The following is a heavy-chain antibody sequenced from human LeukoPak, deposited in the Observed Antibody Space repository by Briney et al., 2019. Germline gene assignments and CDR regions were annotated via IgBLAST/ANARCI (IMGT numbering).Heavy chain of an antibody. V-gene: IGHV1-69*04. D-gene: IGHD6-13*01. CDR3: ARDGIGLAAAGTDY. CDR2: IIPILGIA. CDR1: GGTFSSYA. Sequence: SVKVSCKASGGTFSSYAISWVRQAPGQGLEWMGRIIPILGIANYAQKFQGRVTITADKSTSTAYMELSSLGSEDTAVYYCARDGIGLAAAGTDYWGQGTLVTVSS. J-gene: IGHJ4*02.